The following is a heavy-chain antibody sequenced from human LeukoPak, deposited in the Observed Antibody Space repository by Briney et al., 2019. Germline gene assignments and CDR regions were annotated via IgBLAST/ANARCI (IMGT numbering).Heavy chain of an antibody. CDR3: ARVLREWLLFGWFDP. V-gene: IGHV3-11*01. CDR2: ISSSGSTI. J-gene: IGHJ5*02. D-gene: IGHD3-3*01. CDR1: GFTFSGYY. Sequence: GGSLRLSCAASGFTFSGYYMSWIRQAPGKGLEWISYISSSGSTIYYADSVKGRFTISRDNAKNSLYLQMNSLRAEDTAVYYCARVLREWLLFGWFDPWGQGTLVTVSS.